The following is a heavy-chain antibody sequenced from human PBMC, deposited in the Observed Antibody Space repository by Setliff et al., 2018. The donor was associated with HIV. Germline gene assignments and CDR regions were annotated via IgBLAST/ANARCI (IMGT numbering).Heavy chain of an antibody. V-gene: IGHV4-4*02. D-gene: IGHD1-26*01. CDR1: GGSISNYYW. CDR2: IYHSSTT. CDR3: ARGRQIGIEGAGAFDI. J-gene: IGHJ3*02. Sequence: SETLSLTCIVSGGSISNYYWWTWVRQPPGKGLEWIGEIYHSSTTDYKPSLKSRVTMSLDQAKKQLSLRLSYVTAADTAVYYCARGRQIGIEGAGAFDIWGPGTVVTVSS.